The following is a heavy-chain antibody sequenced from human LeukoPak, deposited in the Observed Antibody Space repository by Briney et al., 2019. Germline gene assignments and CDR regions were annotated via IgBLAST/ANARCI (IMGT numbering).Heavy chain of an antibody. CDR1: GFRVTNDY. J-gene: IGHJ6*03. CDR3: ARENWNYENFNYYYYMDV. CDR2: IYAGGST. D-gene: IGHD1-7*01. Sequence: PGGSLRLSCAVSGFRVTNDYMNWVRQAPGKGLEWVSIIYAGGSTYYADSVKGRFTISRDNSNNTLYLQMNSLRAEDTAVYYCARENWNYENFNYYYYMDVWGKGTTVTVSS. V-gene: IGHV3-53*01.